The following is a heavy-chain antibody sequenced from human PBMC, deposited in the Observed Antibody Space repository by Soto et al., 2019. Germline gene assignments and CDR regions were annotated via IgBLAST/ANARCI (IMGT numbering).Heavy chain of an antibody. Sequence: GGSLRLSCAVSGFTFSSYAMSWVRQAPGKGLEWVSAVSGSGGSTYYADSVKGRFTISRDNSKNTLYLQMNSLRAEDTAVYYCAKDHAAAGTRTLNYWGQGTLVTVSS. CDR3: AKDHAAAGTRTLNY. J-gene: IGHJ4*02. CDR2: VSGSGGST. V-gene: IGHV3-23*01. D-gene: IGHD6-13*01. CDR1: GFTFSSYA.